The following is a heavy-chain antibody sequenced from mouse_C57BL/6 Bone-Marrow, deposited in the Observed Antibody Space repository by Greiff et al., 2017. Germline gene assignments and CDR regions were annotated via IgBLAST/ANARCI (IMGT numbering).Heavy chain of an antibody. CDR2: ISDGGSYT. D-gene: IGHD2-2*01. J-gene: IGHJ2*01. V-gene: IGHV5-4*01. CDR1: GFTFSSYA. CDR3: ERERDYGYSWDY. Sequence: EVQLQESGGGLVKPGGSLKLSCAASGFTFSSYAMSWVRQTPEKRLEWVATISDGGSYTYYPANVKGRFTISRDNAKNNLYLQMSHLTSEDTAMYDCERERDYGYSWDYWGQGTTLTVSS.